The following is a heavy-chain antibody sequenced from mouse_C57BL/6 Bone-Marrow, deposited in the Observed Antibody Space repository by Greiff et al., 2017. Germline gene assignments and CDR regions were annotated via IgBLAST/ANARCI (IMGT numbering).Heavy chain of an antibody. CDR3: ARDGLGGFDY. V-gene: IGHV7-1*01. J-gene: IGHJ2*01. D-gene: IGHD4-1*01. Sequence: EVKLVESGGGLVQSGRSLRLSCATSGFIFSDFYMEWVRQAPGKGLEWIAASRNKANDYTTEYSASVKGRFIVSRDTSQSILYLQMNALRAEDTAIYYCARDGLGGFDYWGQGTTLTVSS. CDR2: SRNKANDYTT. CDR1: GFIFSDFY.